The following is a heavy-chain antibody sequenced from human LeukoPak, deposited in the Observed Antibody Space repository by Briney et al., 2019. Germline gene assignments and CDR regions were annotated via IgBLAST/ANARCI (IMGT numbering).Heavy chain of an antibody. D-gene: IGHD3-22*01. V-gene: IGHV1-18*01. J-gene: IGHJ4*02. CDR3: TRVDLSWDSSGYSQAANDY. Sequence: ASVKVSCKASDYTFTAYAIGWVRQAPGQGLEWMGLVSAYNGATNYEQKFQGRVTMTTDTPTSTGYMEVRSLTSDDTAVYYCTRVDLSWDSSGYSQAANDYWGQGTLVIVSS. CDR1: DYTFTAYA. CDR2: VSAYNGAT.